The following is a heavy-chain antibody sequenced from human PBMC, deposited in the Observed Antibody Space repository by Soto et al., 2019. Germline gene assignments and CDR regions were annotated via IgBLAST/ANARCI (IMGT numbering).Heavy chain of an antibody. Sequence: ASVKVSCKASGYTFTSYGISWVRQAPGQGLEWMGWISAYNGNTNYAQKPQGRVTMTTDTSTSTAYMELRSLRSDDTAVYYCARDLPVRGVIMAYYYYGMDVWGQGTTVTVSS. D-gene: IGHD3-10*01. CDR3: ARDLPVRGVIMAYYYYGMDV. V-gene: IGHV1-18*01. CDR1: GYTFTSYG. J-gene: IGHJ6*02. CDR2: ISAYNGNT.